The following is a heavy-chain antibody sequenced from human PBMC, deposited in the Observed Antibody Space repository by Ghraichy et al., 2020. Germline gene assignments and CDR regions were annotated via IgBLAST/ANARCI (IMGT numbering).Heavy chain of an antibody. Sequence: SQTLSLTCTVSGGSISSSSYYWGWIRQPPGKGLEWIGSIYYSGSTYYNPSLKSRVTISVDTSKNQFSLKLCSVTAADTAVYYCARHPCIAARPEGGSCWFDPWGQGTLVTVSS. J-gene: IGHJ5*02. CDR3: ARHPCIAARPEGGSCWFDP. V-gene: IGHV4-39*01. CDR1: GGSISSSSYY. CDR2: IYYSGST. D-gene: IGHD6-6*01.